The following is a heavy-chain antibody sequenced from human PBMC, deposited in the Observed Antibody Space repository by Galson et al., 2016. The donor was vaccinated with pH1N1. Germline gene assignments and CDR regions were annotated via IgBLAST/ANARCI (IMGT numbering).Heavy chain of an antibody. CDR3: ARDREEGSWEWLFGY. J-gene: IGHJ4*02. CDR1: GFTFSRYG. Sequence: SLRLSCAASGFTFSRYGLHWVRQAPGKGLEWVGGISYDGKKKYYSDSVTGRFTVSRDNSKNTLYLHMSSLRADDTAIYFCARDREEGSWEWLFGYWGQGTLVTVSS. D-gene: IGHD3-3*01. CDR2: ISYDGKKK. V-gene: IGHV3-30*03.